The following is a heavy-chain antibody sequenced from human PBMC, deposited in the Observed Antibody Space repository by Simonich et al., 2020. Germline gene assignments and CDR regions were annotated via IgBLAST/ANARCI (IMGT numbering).Heavy chain of an antibody. CDR3: AREQARGGAFDI. CDR2: ISSSSSYI. D-gene: IGHD3-16*01. Sequence: EVQLVESGGGLVKPGGSLRLSCAASGFTFSSYSMNWDRQAPGKGLEWVSSISSSSSYIYYADSVKGRFTISRDNAKNSLYLQMNSLRAEDTAVYYCAREQARGGAFDIWAKGQWSPSLQ. V-gene: IGHV3-21*01. CDR1: GFTFSSYS. J-gene: IGHJ3*02.